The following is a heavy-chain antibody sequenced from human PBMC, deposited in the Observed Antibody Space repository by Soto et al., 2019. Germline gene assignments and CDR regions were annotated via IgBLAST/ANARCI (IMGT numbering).Heavy chain of an antibody. D-gene: IGHD3-10*01. CDR2: TYYKPKWNN. Sequence: PSQTLSLPCVISGDSVSSNSAGWNWIRQSPSRGLEWLGRTYYKPKWNNDYALSVKSRITINPDTSKNQFSLHLYSVTPEDTAVYYCTGITWFRGMDVWGQGTQVTVSA. V-gene: IGHV6-1*01. CDR3: TGITWFRGMDV. J-gene: IGHJ6*01. CDR1: GDSVSSNSAG.